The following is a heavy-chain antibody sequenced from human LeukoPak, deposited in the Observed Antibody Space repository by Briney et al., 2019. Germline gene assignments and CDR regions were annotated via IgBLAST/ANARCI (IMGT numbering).Heavy chain of an antibody. D-gene: IGHD3-22*01. CDR3: ARVQTPTDYYDSSGHFDY. CDR2: IYYSGST. V-gene: IGHV4-59*01. CDR1: GGSLSSYY. J-gene: IGHJ4*02. Sequence: SETLSLTCTVSGGSLSSYYWSWIRQPPGKGLEWIGYIYYSGSTNYNPSLKSRVTISVDTSKNQFSLKLSSVTAADTAVYYCARVQTPTDYYDSSGHFDYWGQGTLVTVSS.